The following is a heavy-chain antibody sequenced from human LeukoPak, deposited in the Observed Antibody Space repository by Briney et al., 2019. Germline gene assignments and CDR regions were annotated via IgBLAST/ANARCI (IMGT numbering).Heavy chain of an antibody. D-gene: IGHD4-23*01. CDR1: GGTFSSYA. CDR2: IIPILGIA. V-gene: IGHV1-69*04. J-gene: IGHJ4*02. CDR3: ASLAGVYGGTFDY. Sequence: GASVKVSCKASGGTFSSYAISWVRQAPGQGLEWMGRIIPILGIANYAQKFQGRVTITADKSTSTAYMELSSLRSEDTAVYYCASLAGVYGGTFDYWGQGTLVTVSS.